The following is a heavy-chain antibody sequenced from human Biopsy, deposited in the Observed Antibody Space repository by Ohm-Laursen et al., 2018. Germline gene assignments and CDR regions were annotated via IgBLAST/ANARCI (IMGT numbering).Heavy chain of an antibody. J-gene: IGHJ6*02. Sequence: PETLSLTCTVSGGSISSDYWSWIRQTPGKGLEWIGYIYYSGSTNYNPSLKSRVTISVDTSKNQFSLRLNSVTAADTAVYYCARATNSTGWPYYYFYGMDVWGQGTTVTVSS. CDR1: GGSISSDY. CDR2: IYYSGST. CDR3: ARATNSTGWPYYYFYGMDV. V-gene: IGHV4-59*01. D-gene: IGHD2/OR15-2a*01.